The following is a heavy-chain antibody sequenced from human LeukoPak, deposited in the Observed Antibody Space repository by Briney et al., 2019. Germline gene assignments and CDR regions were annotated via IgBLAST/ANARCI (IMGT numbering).Heavy chain of an antibody. CDR1: GFTFSSYW. D-gene: IGHD5-12*01. J-gene: IGHJ6*03. V-gene: IGHV3-23*01. Sequence: GGSLRLPCAASGFTFSSYWMSWVRQAPGKGLEWVSAISGSGGSTYYADSVKGRFTISRDNSKNTLYLQMNSLRAEDTAVYYCAKEGSGYDFLIGPSGYMDVWGKGTTVTISS. CDR2: ISGSGGST. CDR3: AKEGSGYDFLIGPSGYMDV.